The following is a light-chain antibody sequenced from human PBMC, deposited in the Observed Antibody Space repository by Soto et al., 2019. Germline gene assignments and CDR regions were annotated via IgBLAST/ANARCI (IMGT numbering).Light chain of an antibody. J-gene: IGLJ3*02. CDR2: EVS. CDR3: SSYTSGSTLV. Sequence: QSALTQPASVSGSPGQSITISCTGSSTDVGGYTYVSWYQQFPGKPPKLMIYEVSNRPSGVSNRFSDSKSGNTASLTISGLQAEDEADYYCSSYTSGSTLVFGGGTKLTVL. CDR1: STDVGGYTY. V-gene: IGLV2-14*03.